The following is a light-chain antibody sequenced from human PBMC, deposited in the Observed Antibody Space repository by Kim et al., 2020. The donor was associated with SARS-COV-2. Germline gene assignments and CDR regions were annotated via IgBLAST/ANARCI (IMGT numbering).Light chain of an antibody. CDR3: QQYNSYRWT. CDR1: QSISSW. CDR2: KAS. V-gene: IGKV1-5*03. J-gene: IGKJ1*01. Sequence: DIQMTQSPSTLSAPVGDRVTITCRASQSISSWLAWYQQKPGKAPKLLIYKASSLESGVPSRFSGSGSGTEFTLTISSLQPDDFVTYYCQQYNSYRWTFGQGTKVDIK.